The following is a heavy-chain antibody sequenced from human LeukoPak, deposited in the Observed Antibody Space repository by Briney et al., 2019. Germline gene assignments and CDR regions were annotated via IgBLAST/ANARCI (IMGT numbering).Heavy chain of an antibody. J-gene: IGHJ4*02. CDR2: ISFDGTNK. CDR3: ARDMYDNGWSSFDY. CDR1: GFTFINYA. Sequence: GGSPRLSFSASGFTFINYAMHWVRQAPGKGLEWVAVISFDGTNKYYANSVQGRFTISRDNSKNTLYLQMNSLRAEDTALYYCARDMYDNGWSSFDYWGQGTLVTVSS. V-gene: IGHV3-30-3*01. D-gene: IGHD3-10*01.